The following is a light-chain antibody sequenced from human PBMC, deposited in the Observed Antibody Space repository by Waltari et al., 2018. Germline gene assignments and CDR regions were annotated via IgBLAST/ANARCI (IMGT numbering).Light chain of an antibody. Sequence: DIVLTQSPGTLSLSPGDSATPSCRTSQSVTRAFAGYQQKPGQAPRLLTYGASNRATGIPDRFSGSGSGTDFSLTISSLEPEDFAVYYCQHYLRLPVTFGQGTKVEVK. CDR1: QSVTRAF. CDR3: QHYLRLPVT. CDR2: GAS. V-gene: IGKV3-20*01. J-gene: IGKJ1*01.